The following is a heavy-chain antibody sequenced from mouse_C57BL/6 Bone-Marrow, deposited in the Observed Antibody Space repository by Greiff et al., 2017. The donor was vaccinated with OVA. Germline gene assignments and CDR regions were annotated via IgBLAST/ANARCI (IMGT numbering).Heavy chain of an antibody. J-gene: IGHJ3*01. CDR3: ARDGGFAY. V-gene: IGHV5-4*01. CDR2: ISASGSYT. Sequence: EVQLLQPGADLVKPGGSLKFSCTASGFTFSSYAMSWVHQTPGQGLEWIAPISASGSYTYYPDNVKGRFTISRDNAKNNLYLQRSQLKAEDTAMYYCARDGGFAYWGQGTLVTVSA. CDR1: GFTFSSYA.